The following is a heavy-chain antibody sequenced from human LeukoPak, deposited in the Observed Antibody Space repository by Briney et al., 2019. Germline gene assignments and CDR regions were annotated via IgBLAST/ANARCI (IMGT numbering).Heavy chain of an antibody. D-gene: IGHD2-2*01. CDR1: GGSISSSSYY. V-gene: IGHV4-39*07. Sequence: SETLSLTCTVSGGSISSSSYYWGWIRQPPGKGLEWIGSIYYSGSTYHNSSLKSRVTISIDTSKNQFSLKLSFVTAADTAVYYCARVSYQEGVDYWGQGTLVTVSS. J-gene: IGHJ4*02. CDR2: IYYSGST. CDR3: ARVSYQEGVDY.